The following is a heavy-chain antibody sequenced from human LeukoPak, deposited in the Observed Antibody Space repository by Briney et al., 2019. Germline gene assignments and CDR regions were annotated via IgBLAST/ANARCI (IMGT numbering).Heavy chain of an antibody. D-gene: IGHD2/OR15-2a*01. J-gene: IGHJ6*02. CDR2: INPNSGGT. Sequence: ASVKVSCKASGYTLTCYYMHWVRQAPGQGLEWMGWINPNSGGTNYAQKFQGRVTMTRDTSISTAYMELSRLRSDDTAVYYCARAHPSMDSVYYYGMDVWGQGTTVTVSS. V-gene: IGHV1-2*02. CDR3: ARAHPSMDSVYYYGMDV. CDR1: GYTLTCYY.